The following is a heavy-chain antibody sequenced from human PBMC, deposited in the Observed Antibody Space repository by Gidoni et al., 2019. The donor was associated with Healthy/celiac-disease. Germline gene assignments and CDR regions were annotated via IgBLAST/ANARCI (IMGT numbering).Heavy chain of an antibody. CDR1: GGTFSSYA. CDR2: IIPIFGTA. CDR3: ARGYCSGGSCATSYYYYYYMDV. J-gene: IGHJ6*03. V-gene: IGHV1-69*01. Sequence: VSCKASGGTFSSYAISWVRQAPGQGLEWMGGIIPIFGTANYAQKSQGRVTITADESTSTAYMELSSLRSEDTAVYYCARGYCSGGSCATSYYYYYYMDVWGKGTTVTVSS. D-gene: IGHD2-15*01.